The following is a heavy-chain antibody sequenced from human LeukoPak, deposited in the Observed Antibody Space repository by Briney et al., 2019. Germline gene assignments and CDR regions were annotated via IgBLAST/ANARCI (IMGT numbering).Heavy chain of an antibody. J-gene: IGHJ4*02. Sequence: TSETLSLTCTVSGYSISSGYYWGWIRQPPGKGLEWIGSIYHSGSTYYSPSLKSRVTISVDTSKNQFSLKLSSVTAADTAVYYCASLDGYNLHLDYWGQGTLVTVSS. V-gene: IGHV4-38-2*02. CDR1: GYSISSGYY. CDR3: ASLDGYNLHLDY. D-gene: IGHD5-24*01. CDR2: IYHSGST.